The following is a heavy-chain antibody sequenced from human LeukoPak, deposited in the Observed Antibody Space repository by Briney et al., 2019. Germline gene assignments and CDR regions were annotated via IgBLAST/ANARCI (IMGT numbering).Heavy chain of an antibody. CDR1: GFTFSSYE. J-gene: IGHJ4*02. CDR2: ISSSGSTI. CDR3: AKWGIGVAWAQDY. Sequence: GGSLRLSCAASGFTFSSYEMNWVRQAPGKGLEWVSYISSSGSTIYYADSVKGRFTISRDNSKNTLYLQMNSLRAEDTAVYYGAKWGIGVAWAQDYWGQGTLVTVSS. V-gene: IGHV3-48*03. D-gene: IGHD6-19*01.